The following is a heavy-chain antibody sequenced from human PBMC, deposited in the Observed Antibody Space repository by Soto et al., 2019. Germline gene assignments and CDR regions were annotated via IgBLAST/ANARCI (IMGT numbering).Heavy chain of an antibody. D-gene: IGHD3-22*01. J-gene: IGHJ3*02. CDR2: IWYDGSNK. CDR3: ARGLYRAKYYYDSSGYDACYI. V-gene: IGHV3-33*01. Sequence: GGSLRLSCAASGFTFSSYGMQWVRQAPGKGLEWVAVIWYDGSNKYYADSVKGRFTISRDNSKNTLYLQMNSLRAEDTAVYYCARGLYRAKYYYDSSGYDACYIWGQGTMVTVSS. CDR1: GFTFSSYG.